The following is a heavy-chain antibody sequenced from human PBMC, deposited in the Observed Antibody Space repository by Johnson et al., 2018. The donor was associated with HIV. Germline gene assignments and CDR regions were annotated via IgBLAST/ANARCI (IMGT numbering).Heavy chain of an antibody. D-gene: IGHD3-3*01. Sequence: MLLVESGGGVVPPGRSLRLSCIASGFTFSTYGMHWVRQAPGKGLQWVALLSYDGNNKYYSDPVQGRLTISRDNSKNTLYLHMNNLTAEDTAVYHWAKGYYDSSFGLDMWGQGTMVTVSS. CDR1: GFTFSTYG. CDR3: AKGYYDSSFGLDM. V-gene: IGHV3-30*18. CDR2: LSYDGNNK. J-gene: IGHJ3*02.